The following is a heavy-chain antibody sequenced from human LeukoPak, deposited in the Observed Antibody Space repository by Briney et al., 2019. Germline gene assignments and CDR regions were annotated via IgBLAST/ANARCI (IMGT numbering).Heavy chain of an antibody. D-gene: IGHD6-13*01. CDR1: GFTFDDYA. CDR3: AKDTGAAAGLEAFDY. J-gene: IGHJ4*02. Sequence: PGGSLRLSCAASGFTFDDYAMHWVRQAPGKGLEWVSGISWNSGSIGYADSVKGRFTISRDNAKNSLYLQMNSLRAEDTALYYCAKDTGAAAGLEAFDYWGQGTLVTVSS. CDR2: ISWNSGSI. V-gene: IGHV3-9*01.